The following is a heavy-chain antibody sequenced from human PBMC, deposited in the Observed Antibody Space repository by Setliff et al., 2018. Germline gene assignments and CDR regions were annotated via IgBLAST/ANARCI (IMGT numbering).Heavy chain of an antibody. V-gene: IGHV4-59*02. D-gene: IGHD2-15*01. Sequence: PSETLSLTCTVSGASVRSHYWSWIRQPPGKGLEFIGYVYYSGTANYSPSLRRRLTITVDTPKNQFSLKLRSVTAADTAVYYCASGGTFRYFDLWGQGAPVTVSS. CDR3: ASGGTFRYFDL. CDR2: VYYSGTA. J-gene: IGHJ4*02. CDR1: GASVRSHY.